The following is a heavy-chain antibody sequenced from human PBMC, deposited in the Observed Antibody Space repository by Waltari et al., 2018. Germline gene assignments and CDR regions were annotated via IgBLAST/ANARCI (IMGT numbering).Heavy chain of an antibody. CDR2: IYHSWST. CDR1: GGSISSGGYS. CDR3: ARGLREEYFPH. V-gene: IGHV4-30-2*01. Sequence: QLQLQESGSGLVKPSQTLSLTCAVSGGSISSGGYSWSWIRQPPGKCLEWIGYIYHSWSTYYNPSLKSRITISVDRSKNQFSLKLSSVPAADTAVSYCARGLREEYFPHWGQGTLVTVSS. J-gene: IGHJ1*01. D-gene: IGHD5-12*01.